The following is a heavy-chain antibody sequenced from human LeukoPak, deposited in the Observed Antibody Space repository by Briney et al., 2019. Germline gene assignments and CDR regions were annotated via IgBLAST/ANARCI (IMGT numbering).Heavy chain of an antibody. CDR2: FYYSGST. V-gene: IGHV4-39*07. CDR1: GGSISSSSYY. J-gene: IGHJ3*02. CDR3: ARSDGYGLVGI. Sequence: SETLSLTCTVSGGSISSSSYYWGWIRQPPGKGLEWIGSFYYSGSTYYNPSLKSRVTISVDTSKNHFSLTLSSVTAADTAVYYCARSDGYGLVGIWGQGTMVTVSS. D-gene: IGHD3-10*01.